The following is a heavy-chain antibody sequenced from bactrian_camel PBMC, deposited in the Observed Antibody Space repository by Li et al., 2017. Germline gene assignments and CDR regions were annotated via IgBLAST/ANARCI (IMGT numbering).Heavy chain of an antibody. J-gene: IGHJ4*01. Sequence: HVQLVESGGGAVQAGGSLRLSCVASAPTYSINCMGWFRQAPGKEREGVATIDSDGGTSYSAAVKGRFTIPKDKGKNTVYLLMNSLKPDDSGTYFCAYESGTTPDLCRRRGPGGYFGQGTQVTVS. V-gene: IGHV3S53*01. D-gene: IGHD7*01. CDR1: APTYSINC. CDR2: IDSDGGT.